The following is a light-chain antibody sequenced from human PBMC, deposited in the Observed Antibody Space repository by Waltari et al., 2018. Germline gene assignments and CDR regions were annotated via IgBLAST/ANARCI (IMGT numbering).Light chain of an antibody. Sequence: EIVLTQSPATLSLSPGERATLSCRASQNVNSYLIWYQQKPGQAPRLLIYDAFNRATGIPARFSGSGSWTDFTLTISSLEPEDFADYYCQQRANWPITFGQGTRLEIK. V-gene: IGKV3-11*01. CDR2: DAF. CDR3: QQRANWPIT. CDR1: QNVNSY. J-gene: IGKJ5*01.